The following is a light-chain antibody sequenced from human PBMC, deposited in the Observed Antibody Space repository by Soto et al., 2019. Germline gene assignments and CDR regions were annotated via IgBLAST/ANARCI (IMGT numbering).Light chain of an antibody. CDR2: AAS. J-gene: IGKJ2*01. V-gene: IGKV3-20*01. Sequence: EIVLTQSPGTLSLSPGERATLSCRASQSVSSSYLAWYQQKPGQAPRLLIYAASRRATVIPDRFSGSGSGTDFTLTISRLELEDFAVYYCQRYGASSTYTFGQGTKLEI. CDR3: QRYGASSTYT. CDR1: QSVSSSY.